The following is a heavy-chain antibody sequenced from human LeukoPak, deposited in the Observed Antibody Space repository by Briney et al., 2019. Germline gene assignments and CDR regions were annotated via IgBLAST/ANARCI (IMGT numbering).Heavy chain of an antibody. J-gene: IGHJ3*02. CDR1: GFTFDDYT. V-gene: IGHV3-43*01. Sequence: GGSLRLSCAASGFTFDDYTRYWVRQAPGKGLEWVSLISWDGDTTYYADSVRGRFTISRDNSKNSLYLQMNSLRTEDTALYYCHAGATSGDDAFDIWGQGTMVTVSS. CDR2: ISWDGDTT. CDR3: HAGATSGDDAFDI. D-gene: IGHD4/OR15-4a*01.